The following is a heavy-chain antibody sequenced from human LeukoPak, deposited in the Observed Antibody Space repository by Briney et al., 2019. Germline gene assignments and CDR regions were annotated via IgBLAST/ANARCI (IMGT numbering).Heavy chain of an antibody. CDR3: AGREEWDRLRDRPFDI. V-gene: IGHV4-59*08. J-gene: IGHJ3*02. CDR2: IYHSGST. D-gene: IGHD1-26*01. Sequence: SETLSLTCAVSGGSMSSYFWSWIRQPPGKGLEWIGYIYHSGSTHYNPSLKSRVTISIDTSKNQFALRLSSVTAADTAAYFCAGREEWDRLRDRPFDIWGQGTMVTVSS. CDR1: GGSMSSYF.